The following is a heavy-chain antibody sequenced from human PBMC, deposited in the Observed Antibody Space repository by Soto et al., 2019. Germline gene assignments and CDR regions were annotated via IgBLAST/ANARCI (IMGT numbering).Heavy chain of an antibody. Sequence: QVQLQESGPGLVKPSQTLSLTCTVSGGSISSGGYYWSWIRQHPGKGLEWIGYIYYSGSTYYNPSLKSRVTISVDTSKNQCSMKLRSVTAADTAVYYCARAKKGIAAAENWFDPWGQGTLVTVSS. CDR1: GGSISSGGYY. V-gene: IGHV4-31*03. D-gene: IGHD6-13*01. CDR2: IYYSGST. CDR3: ARAKKGIAAAENWFDP. J-gene: IGHJ5*02.